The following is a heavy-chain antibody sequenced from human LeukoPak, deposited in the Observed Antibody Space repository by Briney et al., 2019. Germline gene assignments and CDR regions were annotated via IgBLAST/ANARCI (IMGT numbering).Heavy chain of an antibody. D-gene: IGHD6-13*01. V-gene: IGHV3-9*01. J-gene: IGHJ4*02. Sequence: GGSLRLSCAASGFTFDDYAMHWVRQAPGKGLEWVSGISWNSGSIDYADSVRGRFTISRDNAKNSLYLQMNSLRAEDTAIYYCARETRYSSDSWGQGTLVTVSS. CDR1: GFTFDDYA. CDR2: ISWNSGSI. CDR3: ARETRYSSDS.